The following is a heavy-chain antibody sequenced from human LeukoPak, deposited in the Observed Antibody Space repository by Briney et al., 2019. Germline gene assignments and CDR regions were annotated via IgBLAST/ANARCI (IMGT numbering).Heavy chain of an antibody. D-gene: IGHD1-14*01. J-gene: IGHJ3*02. CDR1: GGSISSYY. CDR2: TYYSGST. CDR3: ARAAPGAFDI. V-gene: IGHV4-59*01. Sequence: PSETLSLTCTVSGGSISSYYWSWIRQPPGKGLEWIGYTYYSGSTNYNPSLKSRVTISVDTSKNQFSLKLSSVTAADTAVYYCARAAPGAFDIWGQGTMVTVSS.